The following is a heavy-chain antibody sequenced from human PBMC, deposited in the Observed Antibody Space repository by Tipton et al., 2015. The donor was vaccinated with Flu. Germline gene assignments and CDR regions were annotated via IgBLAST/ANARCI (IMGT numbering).Heavy chain of an antibody. J-gene: IGHJ6*02. CDR2: IISTSSYK. D-gene: IGHD2-2*01. Sequence: SLRLSCVASGFTFSSFTMNWVRQAPGEGLEWVSSIISTSSYKYYTDSVKGRFTISRDKSKNALYLQMSSLRAEDTAVYYCARGPQVPVWPYYYGMDVWGQGTTVTVSS. V-gene: IGHV3-21*04. CDR1: GFTFSSFT. CDR3: ARGPQVPVWPYYYGMDV.